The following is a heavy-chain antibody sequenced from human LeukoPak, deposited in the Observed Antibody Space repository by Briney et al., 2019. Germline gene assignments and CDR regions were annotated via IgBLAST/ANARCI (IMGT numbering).Heavy chain of an antibody. CDR1: GFTFSSYG. Sequence: GGSLRLSCAASGFTFSSYGMHWVRQAPGKGLEWVAFIRYDGSNKYYADSVKGRFTISRDNSKNSLYLQMNSLRAEDTAVYYCASHRRIAVAGNFDYWGQGTLVTVSS. CDR3: ASHRRIAVAGNFDY. CDR2: IRYDGSNK. V-gene: IGHV3-30*02. J-gene: IGHJ4*02. D-gene: IGHD6-19*01.